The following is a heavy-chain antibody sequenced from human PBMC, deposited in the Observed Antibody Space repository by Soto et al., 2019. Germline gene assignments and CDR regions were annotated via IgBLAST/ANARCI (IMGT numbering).Heavy chain of an antibody. J-gene: IGHJ1*01. V-gene: IGHV1-18*01. CDR1: GYTFTSYG. CDR3: AGGDSGGGIEYFQH. CDR2: ISAYNGNT. D-gene: IGHD3-16*01. Sequence: QVQLVQSGAEVKKPGASVKVSCKASGYTFTSYGISWVRQAPGQGLEWMGWISAYNGNTNYAQKLRGRVPMTTDTSTSTAYMGLRGLRSDDTAVYYCAGGDSGGGIEYFQHWGQGTLVTVSS.